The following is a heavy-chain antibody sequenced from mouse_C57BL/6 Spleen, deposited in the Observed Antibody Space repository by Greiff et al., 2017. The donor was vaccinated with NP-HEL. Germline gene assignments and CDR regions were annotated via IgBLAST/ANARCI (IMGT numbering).Heavy chain of an antibody. J-gene: IGHJ1*03. Sequence: VQLQQSGPELVKPGASVKISCKASGYAFSSSWMNWVEQRPGKGLEWIGRIYPGDGDTNYNGKFKGKATLTADKSSSTAYMQLSSLTSEDSAVYFCARRGSNYGYFDVWGTGTTVTVSS. CDR3: ARRGSNYGYFDV. D-gene: IGHD2-5*01. V-gene: IGHV1-82*01. CDR2: IYPGDGDT. CDR1: GYAFSSSW.